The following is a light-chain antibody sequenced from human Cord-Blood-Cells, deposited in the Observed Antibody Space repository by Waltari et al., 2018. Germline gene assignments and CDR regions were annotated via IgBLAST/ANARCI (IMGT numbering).Light chain of an antibody. Sequence: QSALTKPASVSGSPGKSITISCTGTRSDVGGYNYFSWYQQHPGKAPKLMIYDVSNRPSGVSNRFSGSKSGNTASLTISGLQAEDEADYYCSSYTSSSTWVFGGGTKLTVL. CDR2: DVS. CDR1: RSDVGGYNY. J-gene: IGLJ3*02. V-gene: IGLV2-14*01. CDR3: SSYTSSSTWV.